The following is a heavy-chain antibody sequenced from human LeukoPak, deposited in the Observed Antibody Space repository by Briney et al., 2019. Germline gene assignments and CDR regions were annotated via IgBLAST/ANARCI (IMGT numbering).Heavy chain of an antibody. CDR1: GGSISGSSYY. CDR2: IYYSGST. V-gene: IGHV4-39*01. D-gene: IGHD6-19*01. Sequence: PSETLSLTCTVSGGSISGSSYYWGWIRQPPGKGLEWIGSIYYSGSTYYNPSSKSRVTISVDTSKNQFSLKLSSVTAADTAVYYCARHVAVAGFDYWGQGTLVTVSS. J-gene: IGHJ4*02. CDR3: ARHVAVAGFDY.